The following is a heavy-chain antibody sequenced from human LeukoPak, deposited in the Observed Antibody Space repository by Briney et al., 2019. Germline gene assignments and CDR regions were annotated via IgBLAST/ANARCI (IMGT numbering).Heavy chain of an antibody. Sequence: GSLRLSCAASGFTFSSYSMNWVRQAPGKGLEWVSSISGSSSYIYYADSVKGRFTISRDNAKNSLYLQMNSLRAEDTAVYYCARASSSSFWGYYYYYYMDVWGKGTTVTVSS. V-gene: IGHV3-21*01. CDR1: GFTFSSYS. D-gene: IGHD6-6*01. CDR3: ARASSSSFWGYYYYYYMDV. J-gene: IGHJ6*03. CDR2: ISGSSSYI.